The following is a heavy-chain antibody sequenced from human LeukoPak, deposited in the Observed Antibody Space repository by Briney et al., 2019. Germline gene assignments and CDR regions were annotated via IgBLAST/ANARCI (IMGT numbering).Heavy chain of an antibody. V-gene: IGHV3-11*01. CDR2: ISSSGSTI. Sequence: PGGSLRLSCAASGFTFSDYYMSWIRQAPGKGLEWVSYISSSGSTIYYADSVKGRFTISGDNAKNSLYLQMNSLRAEDTAVYYCARPLSYYYDSSGYHTYWGQGTLVTVSS. D-gene: IGHD3-22*01. J-gene: IGHJ4*02. CDR3: ARPLSYYYDSSGYHTY. CDR1: GFTFSDYY.